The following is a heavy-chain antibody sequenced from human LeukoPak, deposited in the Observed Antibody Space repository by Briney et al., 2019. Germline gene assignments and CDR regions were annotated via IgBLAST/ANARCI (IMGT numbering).Heavy chain of an antibody. V-gene: IGHV3-30*02. CDR1: GFIFSSYG. Sequence: GGSLRLSCAASGFIFSSYGMHWVRQAPSKGLEWVTFIHYDGTNKSYTDSVKGRFTISRDNSKNTLYLQMNSLRAEDTAVYYCAKSERAMVRGVVDYWGQGTLVTVSS. CDR2: IHYDGTNK. CDR3: AKSERAMVRGVVDY. J-gene: IGHJ4*02. D-gene: IGHD3-10*01.